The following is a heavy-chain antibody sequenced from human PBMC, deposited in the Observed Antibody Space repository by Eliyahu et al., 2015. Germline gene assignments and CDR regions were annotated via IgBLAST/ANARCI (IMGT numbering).Heavy chain of an antibody. J-gene: IGHJ4*02. CDR1: GFSFSTYE. V-gene: IGHV3-48*03. CDR3: ARDSGPRVAVTDNHFDY. CDR2: ISSSGSTI. Sequence: EVPLVESGGNLVQPGGSLRLSCAASGFSFSTYEMNWVRQAPGKGLEWVSYISSSGSTISYADSVKGRFTISRDNAKNSLYLQMNSLRADDTAIYYCARDSGPRVAVTDNHFDYWGQGTLVIVST. D-gene: IGHD6-19*01.